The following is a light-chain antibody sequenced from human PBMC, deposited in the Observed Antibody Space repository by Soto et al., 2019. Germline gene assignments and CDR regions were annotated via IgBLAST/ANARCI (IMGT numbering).Light chain of an antibody. CDR2: DAS. CDR1: QSVSSY. V-gene: IGKV3-11*01. Sequence: EIVLTQSPATLSLSPGERATLSCRASQSVSSYLAWYQQKPGQAPRLLIYDASNRANGIPARFSGSGSGTDFTLTISSLQPDDFATYYCQQYDTYWTFGQGTKVEIK. CDR3: QQYDTYWT. J-gene: IGKJ1*01.